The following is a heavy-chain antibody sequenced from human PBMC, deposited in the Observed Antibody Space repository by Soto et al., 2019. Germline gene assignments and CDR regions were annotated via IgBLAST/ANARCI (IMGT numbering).Heavy chain of an antibody. CDR3: ARLEEIRSIAKNYYYYGMDV. V-gene: IGHV3-21*01. Sequence: PGGSLRLSCAASGFTFSSYSMNWARQAPGKGLEWVSSISSSSSYIYYADSVKGRFTISRDNAKNSLYLQMNSLRAEDTAVYYCARLEEIRSIAKNYYYYGMDVWGQGTTVTVSS. J-gene: IGHJ6*02. CDR2: ISSSSSYI. CDR1: GFTFSSYS. D-gene: IGHD3-3*02.